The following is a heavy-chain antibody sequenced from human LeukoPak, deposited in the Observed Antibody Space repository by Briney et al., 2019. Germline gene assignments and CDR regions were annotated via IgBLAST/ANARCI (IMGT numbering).Heavy chain of an antibody. J-gene: IGHJ6*02. Sequence: GGSLRLSCAASGFTFSHYSMSWVRQAPGKGLEWISYISSSSSSIYYADSVKGRFTISRDNAKNSLYLQMNSLRAEDTAVYYCARQGYCSGGSCYRGNYYYGMDVWGQGTTVTVSS. CDR2: ISSSSSSI. CDR3: ARQGYCSGGSCYRGNYYYGMDV. V-gene: IGHV3-48*01. D-gene: IGHD2-15*01. CDR1: GFTFSHYS.